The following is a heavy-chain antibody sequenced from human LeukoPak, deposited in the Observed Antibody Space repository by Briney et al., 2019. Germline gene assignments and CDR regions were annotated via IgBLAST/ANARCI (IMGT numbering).Heavy chain of an antibody. Sequence: GGSLRLSCAASGFTFSSYGMHWVRQAPGKGLEWVAFIRYDGSNKYYADSAKGRFTISRDNSKNTLYLQMNSLRAEDTALYYCATSSREGEDSSGWASFDYWGQGTLVTVSS. D-gene: IGHD6-19*01. CDR3: ATSSREGEDSSGWASFDY. CDR2: IRYDGSNK. CDR1: GFTFSSYG. V-gene: IGHV3-30*02. J-gene: IGHJ4*02.